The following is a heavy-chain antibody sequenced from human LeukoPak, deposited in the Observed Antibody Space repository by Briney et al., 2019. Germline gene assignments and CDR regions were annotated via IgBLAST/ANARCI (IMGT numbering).Heavy chain of an antibody. D-gene: IGHD5-12*01. Sequence: GGSLRLSCAASGFTFSSYAMSWVRQAPGKGLEWVSAISGSGGSTYYADSVKGRFTISRDNSKNTLYLQMNSLRAEDTAVYYCAKDSYGYSGYEPGDYWGQGTLVTVSS. CDR2: ISGSGGST. CDR3: AKDSYGYSGYEPGDY. J-gene: IGHJ4*02. V-gene: IGHV3-23*01. CDR1: GFTFSSYA.